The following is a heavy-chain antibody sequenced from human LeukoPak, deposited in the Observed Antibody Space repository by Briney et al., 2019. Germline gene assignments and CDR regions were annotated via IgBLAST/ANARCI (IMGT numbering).Heavy chain of an antibody. CDR2: MSYDGTNT. J-gene: IGHJ4*02. D-gene: IGHD1-26*01. CDR3: ARDGGRSGSFLNY. CDR1: GFTFSSYA. V-gene: IGHV3-30*04. Sequence: PGGSLRLSCSASGFTFSSYAMHWVRQAPGKGLEWVTVMSYDGTNTYSADSVKGRFTISRDNSKNTLDLQMNSRRAEDTAVYYCARDGGRSGSFLNYWGQGTLVTVSS.